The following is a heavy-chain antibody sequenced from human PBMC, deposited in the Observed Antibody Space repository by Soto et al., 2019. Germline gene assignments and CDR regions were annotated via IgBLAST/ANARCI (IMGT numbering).Heavy chain of an antibody. J-gene: IGHJ5*02. CDR3: ARQAAAAIILDP. CDR1: GGSFSDYY. Sequence: QVQLEQWGAGLLKPSETLSLTCAVYGGSFSDYYWSWIRQPPGKGLEWFGEINHSGSTNYNPSLKSRVTILVDTSKNQFSLKLSSVTAADTAVYYCARQAAAAIILDPWGQGTLVTVSS. V-gene: IGHV4-34*01. CDR2: INHSGST. D-gene: IGHD2-2*02.